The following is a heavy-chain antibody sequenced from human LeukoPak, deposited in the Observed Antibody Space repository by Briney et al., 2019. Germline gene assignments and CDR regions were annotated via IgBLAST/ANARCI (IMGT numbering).Heavy chain of an antibody. CDR3: ARASWVSTTDAVR. J-gene: IGHJ4*02. D-gene: IGHD1-14*01. CDR2: MKGTGET. CDR1: GLSSTTFA. V-gene: IGHV3-23*01. Sequence: PGGSLRLSCAASGLSSTTFAMSWVRQGPARGLEWVSSMKGTGETFYADSVKGRFTLSRDSSRNTVHLQLNNLRVEDTAIYYCARASWVSTTDAVRWGQGTLVTVSS.